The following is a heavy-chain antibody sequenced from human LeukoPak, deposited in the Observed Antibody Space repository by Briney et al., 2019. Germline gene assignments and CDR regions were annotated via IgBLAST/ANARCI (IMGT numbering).Heavy chain of an antibody. Sequence: SVKVSCKASGGTFSSYAISWVRQAPGQGLEWMGGIIPIFGTANYAQKFQGRVTITADESTSTAYMELSSLRSEDTAVYYCARDEKPSSGSPTLPSDAFDIWGQGTMVTVSS. D-gene: IGHD6-25*01. CDR3: ARDEKPSSGSPTLPSDAFDI. V-gene: IGHV1-69*13. CDR2: IIPIFGTA. CDR1: GGTFSSYA. J-gene: IGHJ3*02.